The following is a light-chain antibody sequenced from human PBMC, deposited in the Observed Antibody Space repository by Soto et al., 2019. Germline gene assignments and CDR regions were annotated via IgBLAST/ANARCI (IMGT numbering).Light chain of an antibody. Sequence: DIQMTQSPSSLSASVGVRVTITCRASQGISTYFAWYQQIPGKVPKLLISAASTLQSGVPSRFSGSGYGTDFTLTISSLQPEDVATYYCQQYTHAPSFGGGTKVEIK. CDR1: QGISTY. CDR3: QQYTHAPS. J-gene: IGKJ4*01. V-gene: IGKV1-27*01. CDR2: AAS.